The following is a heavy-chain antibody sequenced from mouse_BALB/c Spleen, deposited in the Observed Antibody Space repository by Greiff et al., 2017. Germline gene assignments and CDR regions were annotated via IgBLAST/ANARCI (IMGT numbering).Heavy chain of an antibody. Sequence: EVKLVESGGGLVQPGGSMKLSCVASGFTFSNYWMNWVRQSPEKGLEWVAEIRLKSNNYATHYAESVKGRFTISRDDSKSSVYLQMNNLRAEDTGIYYCTDYPGAYWGQGTLVTVSA. CDR1: GFTFSNYW. CDR3: TDYPGAY. CDR2: IRLKSNNYAT. D-gene: IGHD2-13*01. V-gene: IGHV6-6*02. J-gene: IGHJ3*01.